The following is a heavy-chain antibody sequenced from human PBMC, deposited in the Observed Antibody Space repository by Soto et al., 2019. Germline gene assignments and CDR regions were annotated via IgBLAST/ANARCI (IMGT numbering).Heavy chain of an antibody. V-gene: IGHV1-18*01. Sequence: ASVKVSWKASGYTFTSYGISWVRQAPGQGLEWMGWISAYTGHTNYAQNLQGRVTMTTDTSTSTVYMELRSLRSDDTAVYYCARDLQVDFWSGYLFDYWGQGALVTVSS. CDR2: ISAYTGHT. CDR1: GYTFTSYG. J-gene: IGHJ4*02. CDR3: ARDLQVDFWSGYLFDY. D-gene: IGHD3-3*01.